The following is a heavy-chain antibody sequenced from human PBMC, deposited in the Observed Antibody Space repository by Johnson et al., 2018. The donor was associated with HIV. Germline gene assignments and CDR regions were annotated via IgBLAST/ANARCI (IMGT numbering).Heavy chain of an antibody. CDR3: AKEKPAYCGGDCYADDAFDI. Sequence: EQLEESGGGLIQPGGSLRLSCAASGFTVSSNYMSWVRQAPGKGLEWVSYISTSGSSTFFADSVKGRFTISRDISTNTLYLQMNSLRAEDTAVYYWAKEKPAYCGGDCYADDAFDIWGQGTMVTVSS. J-gene: IGHJ3*02. V-gene: IGHV3-48*01. D-gene: IGHD2-21*01. CDR2: ISTSGSST. CDR1: GFTVSSNY.